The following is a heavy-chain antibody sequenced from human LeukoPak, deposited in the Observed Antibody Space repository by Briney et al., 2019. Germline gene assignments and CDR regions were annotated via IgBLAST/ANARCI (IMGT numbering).Heavy chain of an antibody. CDR3: AKDGGKVVATPAGMDV. CDR1: GFTFSSYS. J-gene: IGHJ6*02. D-gene: IGHD5-12*01. V-gene: IGHV3-30*18. Sequence: PGGSLRLSCAASGFTFSSYSMNWVRQAPGKGLEWVAVISYDGSNKYYADSVKGRFTISRDNSKNTLYLQMNSLRAEDTAVYYCAKDGGKVVATPAGMDVWGQGTTVTVSS. CDR2: ISYDGSNK.